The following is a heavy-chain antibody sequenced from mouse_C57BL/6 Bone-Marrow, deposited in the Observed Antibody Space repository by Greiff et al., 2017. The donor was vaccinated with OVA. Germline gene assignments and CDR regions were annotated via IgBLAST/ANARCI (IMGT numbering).Heavy chain of an antibody. Sequence: EVQLQQSGPVLVKPGASVKMSCKASGYTFTDYYMNWVKQSHGKSLEWIGVINPYNGGTSYNQKFKGKATLTVDKSSSTAYMELNSLTSEDSAVYYCARSRSNYRYYAMDYWGQGTSVTVSS. CDR3: ARSRSNYRYYAMDY. V-gene: IGHV1-19*01. D-gene: IGHD2-5*01. CDR2: INPYNGGT. CDR1: GYTFTDYY. J-gene: IGHJ4*01.